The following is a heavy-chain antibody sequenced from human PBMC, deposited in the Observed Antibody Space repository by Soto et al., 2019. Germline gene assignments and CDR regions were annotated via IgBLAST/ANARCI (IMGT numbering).Heavy chain of an antibody. D-gene: IGHD6-13*01. CDR2: ISYDGSNK. J-gene: IGHJ4*02. CDR1: GFTFSSYG. V-gene: IGHV3-30*18. CDR3: AKDLMYSSSPIDY. Sequence: PGGSLRLSCAASGFTFSSYGMHWVRQAPGKGLEWVAVISYDGSNKYYADSVKGRFTISRDNSKNTLYLQMNSLRAEDTAVYYCAKDLMYSSSPIDYWGQGTLVTAPQ.